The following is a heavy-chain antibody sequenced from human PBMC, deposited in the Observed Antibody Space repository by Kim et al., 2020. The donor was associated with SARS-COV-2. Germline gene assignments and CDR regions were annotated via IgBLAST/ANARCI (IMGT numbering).Heavy chain of an antibody. D-gene: IGHD2-15*01. V-gene: IGHV4-4*07. CDR2: IYTSGST. Sequence: SETLSLTCTASGGSISSYYWSWIRQPAGKGLEWIGRIYTSGSTNYNPSLKSRVTMSVDTSKNQFSLKLSSVTAADTAVYYCARGYCSGGSCYFYFDYWGQGTLVTVSS. CDR3: ARGYCSGGSCYFYFDY. CDR1: GGSISSYY. J-gene: IGHJ4*02.